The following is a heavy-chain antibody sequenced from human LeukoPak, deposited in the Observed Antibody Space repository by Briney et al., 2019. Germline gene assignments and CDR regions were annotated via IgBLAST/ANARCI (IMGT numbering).Heavy chain of an antibody. J-gene: IGHJ4*02. Sequence: PSETLSLTCTVSGGSISSSSYYWGWIRQPPGKGLEWIGSIYYSGSTYYNPSLKSRVTISVDTSKNQFSLKLSSVTAADTAVYYCARRYHYDSSGYCPFDYWGQGTLVTVSS. CDR1: GGSISSSSYY. V-gene: IGHV4-39*01. D-gene: IGHD3-22*01. CDR2: IYYSGST. CDR3: ARRYHYDSSGYCPFDY.